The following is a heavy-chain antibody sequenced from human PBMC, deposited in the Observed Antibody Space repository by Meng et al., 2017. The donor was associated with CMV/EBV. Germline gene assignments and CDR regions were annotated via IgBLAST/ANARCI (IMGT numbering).Heavy chain of an antibody. CDR2: ISYDGSNK. CDR1: GFTFSNAW. CDR3: ARDLGYCSSTSCYYLDY. J-gene: IGHJ4*02. D-gene: IGHD2-2*01. Sequence: GGSLRLSCAASGFTFSNAWMSWVRQAPGKGLEWVAVISYDGSNKYYADSVKGRFTISRDNSKNTLYLQMNSLRAEDTAVYYCARDLGYCSSTSCYYLDYWGQGTLVTVSS. V-gene: IGHV3-30*03.